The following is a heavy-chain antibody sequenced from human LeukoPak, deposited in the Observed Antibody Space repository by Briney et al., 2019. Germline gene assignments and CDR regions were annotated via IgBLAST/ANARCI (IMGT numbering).Heavy chain of an antibody. J-gene: IGHJ4*02. D-gene: IGHD3-22*01. CDR3: ASGYYYDSSGYYSSDY. V-gene: IGHV3-33*01. CDR1: GFTFSSYG. Sequence: LPGGSLRLSCPASGFTFSSYGMHWARQAPGKGLEWVAVIWYDGSNKYYADSVKGRFTISRDNSKNTLYLQMNSLRAEDTAVYYCASGYYYDSSGYYSSDYWGQGPLVTVSS. CDR2: IWYDGSNK.